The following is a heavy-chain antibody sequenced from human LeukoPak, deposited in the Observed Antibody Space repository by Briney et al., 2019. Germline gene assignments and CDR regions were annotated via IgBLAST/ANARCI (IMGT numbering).Heavy chain of an antibody. CDR3: ARALDYDILTGYPRVGAFDI. J-gene: IGHJ3*02. V-gene: IGHV1-18*01. CDR1: GYTFTSYG. D-gene: IGHD3-9*01. CDR2: ISAYNGNT. Sequence: ASVKVSCKASGYTFTSYGISWVRQAPGQGLEWMGWISAYNGNTNYAQKLQGRVTMTTNTSTSTAYMELSRLRSDDTAVYYCARALDYDILTGYPRVGAFDIWGQGTMVTVSS.